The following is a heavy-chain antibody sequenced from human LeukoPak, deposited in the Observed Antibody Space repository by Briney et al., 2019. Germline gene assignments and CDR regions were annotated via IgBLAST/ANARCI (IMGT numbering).Heavy chain of an antibody. V-gene: IGHV7-4-1*02. CDR2: INTNTGNP. Sequence: ASVKVSCKASGYTFISYAMNWVRQAPGQGLEWMGWINTNTGNPTYAQGFTGRFVFSLDTSVTTAYLQISSLKAEDTAVYYCARDAHYYDSSGYPNWFDPWGQGTLVSASS. CDR1: GYTFISYA. CDR3: ARDAHYYDSSGYPNWFDP. D-gene: IGHD3-22*01. J-gene: IGHJ5*02.